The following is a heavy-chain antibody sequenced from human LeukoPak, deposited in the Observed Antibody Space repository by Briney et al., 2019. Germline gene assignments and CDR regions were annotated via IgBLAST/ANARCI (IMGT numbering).Heavy chain of an antibody. J-gene: IGHJ4*02. Sequence: PSETLSLTCAVYGGSFSGYYWSWIRQPPGKGLEWIGEINHSGSTNYNPSLKSRVTISVDTSKNQFSLKLSSVTAADTAVYYCASQDDYGDYVEVYWSQGALVTVSS. D-gene: IGHD4-17*01. CDR2: INHSGST. V-gene: IGHV4-34*01. CDR3: ASQDDYGDYVEVY. CDR1: GGSFSGYY.